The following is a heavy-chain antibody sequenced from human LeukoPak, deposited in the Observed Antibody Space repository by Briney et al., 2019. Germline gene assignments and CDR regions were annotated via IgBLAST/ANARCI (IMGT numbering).Heavy chain of an antibody. CDR3: ARYITVGATYQHFDY. Sequence: ASVKVSCKASGYTFTGYSMHWVRQAPGQGLEWMGRINPNSGGTNYAQKSQGRVTMTRDTSISTAYMELSRLRSDDTAVYYCARYITVGATYQHFDYWGQGTLVSVSS. CDR2: INPNSGGT. V-gene: IGHV1-2*06. D-gene: IGHD1-26*01. CDR1: GYTFTGYS. J-gene: IGHJ4*02.